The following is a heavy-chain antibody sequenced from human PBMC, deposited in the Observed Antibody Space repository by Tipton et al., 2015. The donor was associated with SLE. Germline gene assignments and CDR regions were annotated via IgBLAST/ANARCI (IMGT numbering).Heavy chain of an antibody. CDR3: ATHDTALY. D-gene: IGHD5-18*01. J-gene: IGHJ4*02. V-gene: IGHV5-51*03. Sequence: VQLVQSGAEVKKPGESLKISCKGSGHSFINYWIGWVRQMPGKGLEWMGIIYPSDSDTRYSPSFQGQVTISADRSISTAYLQWSRLKASDTAMYYCATHDTALYWGQGTLVTVSS. CDR2: IYPSDSDT. CDR1: GHSFINYW.